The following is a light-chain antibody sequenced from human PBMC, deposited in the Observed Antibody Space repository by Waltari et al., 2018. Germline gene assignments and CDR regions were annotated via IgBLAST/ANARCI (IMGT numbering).Light chain of an antibody. V-gene: IGKV1-6*01. CDR2: NVS. Sequence: AIQMTQSPSSLSASVGDRVTITCRASQAIRSDLGWYQQKPGKAPNLLIYNVSNLQSGVPSRFSGSGSDTDFTLAISSLQPEDFGSYYCLQDYVYPWTFGQGTKVEIK. CDR1: QAIRSD. CDR3: LQDYVYPWT. J-gene: IGKJ1*01.